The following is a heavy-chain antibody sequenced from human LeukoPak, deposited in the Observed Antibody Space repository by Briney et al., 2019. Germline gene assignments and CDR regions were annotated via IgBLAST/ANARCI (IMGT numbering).Heavy chain of an antibody. CDR2: RYYSGST. Sequence: PSETLSLTCTVSGGSISSSPYYWGWIRQPPGKGLEWIGSRYYSGSTYYNPSLKSRVTISVDTSKNQFSLKLSSVTAADTAVYYCATSSGSYYYWGQGTLVTVSS. CDR3: ATSSGSYYY. D-gene: IGHD1-26*01. CDR1: GGSISSSPYY. J-gene: IGHJ4*02. V-gene: IGHV4-39*01.